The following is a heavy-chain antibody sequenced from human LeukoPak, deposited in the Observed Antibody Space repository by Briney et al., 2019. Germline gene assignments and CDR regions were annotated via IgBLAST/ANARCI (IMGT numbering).Heavy chain of an antibody. CDR3: VREGGKTFDY. V-gene: IGHV3-64*04. CDR2: ISSNGGST. CDR1: GFTFSSYA. D-gene: IGHD1-14*01. Sequence: GGSLRLSCSASGFTFSSYAMHWVRQAPGKGLEYVSAISSNGGSTYYADSVKGRFTISRDNSKNTLYLQMNSLRADDTAVYYCVREGGKTFDYWGQGTLVTVSS. J-gene: IGHJ4*02.